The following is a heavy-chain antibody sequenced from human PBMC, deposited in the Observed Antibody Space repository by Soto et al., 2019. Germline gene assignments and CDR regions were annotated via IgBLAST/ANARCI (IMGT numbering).Heavy chain of an antibody. J-gene: IGHJ3*02. V-gene: IGHV3-53*01. D-gene: IGHD2-21*02. CDR3: ATKRVVTTIRPFDI. Sequence: EVQLVESGGGLIQPGGSRGLSWEASGLGVSGNYMAWVGQAPGRGLGWVPVIYSVGSTYYADSVKGGFTISRASSKNTLYLQMNSLRAEDTAVYYCATKRVVTTIRPFDIWGQGTMVTVSS. CDR1: GLGVSGNY. CDR2: IYSVGST.